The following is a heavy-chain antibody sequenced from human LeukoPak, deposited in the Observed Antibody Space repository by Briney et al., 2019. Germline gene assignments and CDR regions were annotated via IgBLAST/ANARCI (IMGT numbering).Heavy chain of an antibody. D-gene: IGHD6-19*01. CDR2: IWYDGTNK. CDR3: ARQSSGWKYYFDY. CDR1: GFTFSSYG. V-gene: IGHV3-33*01. J-gene: IGHJ4*02. Sequence: GGSLRLSCAASGFTFSSYGMHWVRQAPGKGLEWVAVIWYDGTNKYYADSVKGRFTISSDSSKNTLYLQMNSLRAEDTAVYYCARQSSGWKYYFDYWGQGTLVTVSS.